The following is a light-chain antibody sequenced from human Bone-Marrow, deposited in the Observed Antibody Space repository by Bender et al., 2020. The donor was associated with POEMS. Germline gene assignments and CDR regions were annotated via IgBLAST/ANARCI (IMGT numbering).Light chain of an antibody. CDR2: DDS. Sequence: SFVLTQPPSVSVAPGQTAAITCGANSIGSKSVHWYQQKPGQAPVLVVYDDSDRPSGIPDRISGSKSCTSASLAITGLQAEDEADYYCQSYDISLSGWVFGGGTKLTAL. CDR3: QSYDISLSGWV. CDR1: SIGSKS. J-gene: IGLJ3*02. V-gene: IGLV3-21*02.